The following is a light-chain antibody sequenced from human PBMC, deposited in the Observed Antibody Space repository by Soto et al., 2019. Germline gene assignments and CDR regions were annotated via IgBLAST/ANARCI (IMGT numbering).Light chain of an antibody. Sequence: DIVMTQSPDSLAVSLGERATINCKSSQSVLYSSNNKTYLALYKQKPGQPTKVLIFWASIRESGVPDRFSGSGSGTDFNLIISSLQAEDVAVYYCQQYYSTPFTFGPGTKVYI. CDR2: WAS. CDR3: QQYYSTPFT. CDR1: QSVLYSSNNKTY. J-gene: IGKJ3*01. V-gene: IGKV4-1*01.